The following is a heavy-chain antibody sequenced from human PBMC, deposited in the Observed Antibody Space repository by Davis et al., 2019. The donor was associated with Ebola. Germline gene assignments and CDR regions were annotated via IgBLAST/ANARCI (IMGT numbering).Heavy chain of an antibody. V-gene: IGHV3-23*01. D-gene: IGHD3-22*01. CDR3: AKAGNLYETSAYYGN. Sequence: GGSLRLSCAASGFTFSSYGMHWVRQAPGKGLEWVSGISGSGGSTYYADSVKGRFSISRDNSKNTLFLQMNSLRADDTAVYYCAKAGNLYETSAYYGNWGQGTLVTVSS. CDR1: GFTFSSYG. CDR2: ISGSGGST. J-gene: IGHJ4*02.